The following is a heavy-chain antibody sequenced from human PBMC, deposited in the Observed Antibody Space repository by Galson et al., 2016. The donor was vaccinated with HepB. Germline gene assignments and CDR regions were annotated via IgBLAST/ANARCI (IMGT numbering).Heavy chain of an antibody. CDR1: GYTLTTYA. Sequence: SCKASGYTLTTYAIHWVRQAPGKGLEWVALIKQDGGEKNYLDPVKGRFTISRDNTENSLFLQMDSLRAEDSAVYYCARVDGSFDYWGQGTLVTVSS. J-gene: IGHJ4*02. CDR2: IKQDGGEK. CDR3: ARVDGSFDY. V-gene: IGHV3-7*03. D-gene: IGHD1-26*01.